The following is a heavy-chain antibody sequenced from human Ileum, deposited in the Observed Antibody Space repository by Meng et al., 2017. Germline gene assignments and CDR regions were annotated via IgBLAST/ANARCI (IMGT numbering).Heavy chain of an antibody. J-gene: IGHJ4*02. D-gene: IGHD2-8*01. Sequence: QVQLQESGPRLVKPSQTQSLTFTVSVVSISSGAYYWSGVRQSPGKGPEWNGYIYSNGTTSSNPSPRGRLMISIDTSKNQFSLKLSSVTAADTAVYYCARAPKYCTNAVCSRPLDSWGQGTLVTVSS. V-gene: IGHV4-30-4*01. CDR3: ARAPKYCTNAVCSRPLDS. CDR2: IYSNGTT. CDR1: VVSISSGAYY.